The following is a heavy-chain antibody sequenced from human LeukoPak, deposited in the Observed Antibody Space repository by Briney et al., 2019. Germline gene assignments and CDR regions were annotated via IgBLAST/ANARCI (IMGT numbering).Heavy chain of an antibody. CDR2: INSDGSTT. Sequence: PGGSLRHSCAASGFTISSYWMHWVRQAPGKGLVWVSRINSDGSTTIYADSVKGRFTISRDNAKNTLYLQMNSLRAEDTAVYYCARSSTGFDYWGQGTLVTVSS. V-gene: IGHV3-74*01. CDR3: ARSSTGFDY. J-gene: IGHJ4*02. CDR1: GFTISSYW.